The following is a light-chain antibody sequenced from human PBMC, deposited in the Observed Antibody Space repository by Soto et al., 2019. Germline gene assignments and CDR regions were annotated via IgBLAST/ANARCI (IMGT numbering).Light chain of an antibody. J-gene: IGLJ1*01. CDR3: CSYAGSYPYV. CDR1: STDVGGYNY. CDR2: DVS. Sequence: QSVPTQPRSVSGSPAQSVTISCTGASTDVGGYNYVSWYQQHPGKAPKLMISDVSKRPSGVTDRFSGSKSGNAASLTISGLQAEDEADYYCCSYAGSYPYVFGTGTKVTV. V-gene: IGLV2-11*01.